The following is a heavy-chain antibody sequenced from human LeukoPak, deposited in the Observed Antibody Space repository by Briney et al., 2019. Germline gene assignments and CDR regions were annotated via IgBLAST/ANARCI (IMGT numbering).Heavy chain of an antibody. Sequence: ASVKVSCKASGGTFSSYAISWVRQAPGQGLEWMGGIIPIFGTANYAQKFQGRVTITADESTSTAYMELSSLRSEDTAVYYCAKLGGPLNVDIVVWYYYGMDVWGQGTTVTVSS. CDR3: AKLGGPLNVDIVVWYYYGMDV. CDR2: IIPIFGTA. CDR1: GGTFSSYA. V-gene: IGHV1-69*13. D-gene: IGHD5-12*01. J-gene: IGHJ6*02.